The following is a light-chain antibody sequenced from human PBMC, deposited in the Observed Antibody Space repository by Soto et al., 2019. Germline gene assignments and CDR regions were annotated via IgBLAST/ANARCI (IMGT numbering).Light chain of an antibody. CDR2: GAS. CDR3: QQWVRWT. CDR1: QSVGSN. J-gene: IGKJ1*01. Sequence: EIVMTQSPATLSVSPGDRATLSCRASQSVGSNVAWFQQKPGQPPRLLIYGASTRVAGVPARFSGSGSETEFTLTISSLQSDDFATYYCQQWVRWTFGQGTWLELK. V-gene: IGKV3-15*01.